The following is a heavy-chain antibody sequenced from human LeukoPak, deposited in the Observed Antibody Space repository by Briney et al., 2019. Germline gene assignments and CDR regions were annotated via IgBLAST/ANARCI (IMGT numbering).Heavy chain of an antibody. CDR3: AGDSSSSFAFDI. CDR2: IKQGGSEK. V-gene: IGHV3-7*01. CDR1: GFTFSSYA. J-gene: IGHJ3*02. D-gene: IGHD6-6*01. Sequence: GGSLRLSCAASGFTFSSYAMSWVRQAPGKGLEWVANIKQGGSEKYYVDSVKGRFTISRDNAKKSLYLQMNSLRADDTAVYFCAGDSSSSFAFDIWGQGTMVTASS.